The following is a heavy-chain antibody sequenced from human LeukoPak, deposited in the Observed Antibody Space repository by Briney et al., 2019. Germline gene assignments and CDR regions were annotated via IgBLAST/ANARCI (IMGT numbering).Heavy chain of an antibody. V-gene: IGHV3-11*01. CDR3: ARETVAGTFDY. D-gene: IGHD6-19*01. CDR1: GFTFTEYY. Sequence: GGSLRLSCAASGFTFTEYYMSWIRQTPGKGLEWVSDISSSGDILSYADSIQGRFTISRDNTKNSLYLQMNSLRPDDTAVYYCARETVAGTFDYWGQGTLVTVSS. J-gene: IGHJ4*02. CDR2: ISSSGDIL.